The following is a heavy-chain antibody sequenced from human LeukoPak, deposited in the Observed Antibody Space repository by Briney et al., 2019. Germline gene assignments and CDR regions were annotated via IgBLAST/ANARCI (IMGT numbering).Heavy chain of an antibody. CDR1: GFTFDTYA. CDR3: ARDVYSSSWYAHSDY. J-gene: IGHJ4*02. Sequence: GGSLRLSCAASGFTFDTYALSWVRRAPGKGLEWVSAISGSGTNTYYADSVKGRFTISRDNSKGTVFLQMNSLRAEDTAVYYCARDVYSSSWYAHSDYWGQGTLVTVSS. D-gene: IGHD6-13*01. V-gene: IGHV3-23*01. CDR2: ISGSGTNT.